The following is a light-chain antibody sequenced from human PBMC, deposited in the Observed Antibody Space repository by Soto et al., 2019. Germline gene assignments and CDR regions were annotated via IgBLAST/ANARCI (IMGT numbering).Light chain of an antibody. Sequence: QLVLTQPPSVSGAPGQRVTISCTGSSSNIGAGYDVHWYQQLPGTAPKLLIYGNSNRPSGVPDRFSGSKSGTSASLAITGLQAEDEADYYCAIWDDSVDGWVFGGGTKLTVL. CDR3: AIWDDSVDGWV. V-gene: IGLV1-40*01. CDR2: GNS. J-gene: IGLJ3*02. CDR1: SSNIGAGYD.